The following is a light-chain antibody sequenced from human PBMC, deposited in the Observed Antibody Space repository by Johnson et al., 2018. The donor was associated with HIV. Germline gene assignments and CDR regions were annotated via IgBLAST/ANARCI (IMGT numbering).Light chain of an antibody. CDR3: GTWDSSLRENV. V-gene: IGLV1-51*01. CDR1: SSNIGNNY. J-gene: IGLJ1*01. Sequence: QSVLTQPPSVSAAPGQKVTIPCSGSSSNIGNNYASWYQQVPGTAPKLLIYDNHKRPSGIPDRFSGSKSGTSATLGITGLQTGDEADYYCGTWDSSLRENVFGTGTKVTVL. CDR2: DNH.